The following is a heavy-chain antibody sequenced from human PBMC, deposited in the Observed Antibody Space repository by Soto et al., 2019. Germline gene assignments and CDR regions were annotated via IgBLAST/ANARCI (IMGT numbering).Heavy chain of an antibody. D-gene: IGHD3-22*01. Sequence: NPSETLSLTCTVSGDSISSSSFYWGWIRQPPGKGLEWIGHIFHTGATYQNPTLKSRLRMSVDTSKNQFSLKLSSVTAADTAVYYCARTYYYDSSGYGLYNWFDPWGQGTLVTVSS. CDR3: ARTYYYDSSGYGLYNWFDP. J-gene: IGHJ5*02. V-gene: IGHV4-39*01. CDR1: GDSISSSSFY. CDR2: IFHTGAT.